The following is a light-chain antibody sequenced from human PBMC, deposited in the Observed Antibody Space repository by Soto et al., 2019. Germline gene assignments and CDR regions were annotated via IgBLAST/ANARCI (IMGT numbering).Light chain of an antibody. CDR3: CSYAGTFYV. CDR2: DVS. CDR1: SSDFGGYNY. Sequence: QSALTQPRSVSGSPGQSVTISCTGTSSDFGGYNYVSWYQHHPGKAPKLMIYDVSERPSGVPDRFSGSKSGNTASLTISGLQAEDEADYYCCSYAGTFYVFGNGTKLTV. V-gene: IGLV2-11*01. J-gene: IGLJ1*01.